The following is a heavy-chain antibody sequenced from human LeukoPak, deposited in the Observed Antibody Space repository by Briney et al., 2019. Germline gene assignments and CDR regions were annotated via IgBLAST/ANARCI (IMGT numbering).Heavy chain of an antibody. CDR2: INHSGST. D-gene: IGHD1-14*01. V-gene: IGHV4-34*01. J-gene: IGHJ6*03. Sequence: SETLSLTCAVYGGSFSGYYWSWIRQPPGKGPEWIGEINHSGSTNYNPSLKSRVTISVDTSKNQFSLKLSSVTAADTAVYYCARRGPNPLYYYYYYMDVWGKGTTVTVSS. CDR3: ARRGPNPLYYYYYYMDV. CDR1: GGSFSGYY.